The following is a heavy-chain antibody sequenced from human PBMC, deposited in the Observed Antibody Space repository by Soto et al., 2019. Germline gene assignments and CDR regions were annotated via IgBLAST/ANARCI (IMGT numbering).Heavy chain of an antibody. J-gene: IGHJ4*02. CDR1: EFTFSNYW. CDR2: IKSDGSST. D-gene: IGHD6-19*01. Sequence: PGGSLRLSCAASEFTFSNYWMYWVRQAPGKGLVWVSRIKSDGSSTSYADSVEGRFTISRDNAKNTLYLQMSSLRGEDTAVYYCARSPSSGWYYFDYWGQGALVTDSS. V-gene: IGHV3-74*01. CDR3: ARSPSSGWYYFDY.